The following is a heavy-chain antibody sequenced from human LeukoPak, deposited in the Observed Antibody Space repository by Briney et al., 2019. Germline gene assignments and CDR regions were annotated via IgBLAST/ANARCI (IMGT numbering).Heavy chain of an antibody. V-gene: IGHV3-30*04. CDR1: GFTFSSYA. Sequence: GGSLRLSCAASGFTFSSYAMRWVRQAPGKGLEWVAVISYDGSNKYYAGSVKGRFTISRDNSKNTLYLQMNSLRVEDTAVYYCAKVHVVVPATSGIDYWGQGTLVTVSS. CDR2: ISYDGSNK. CDR3: AKVHVVVPATSGIDY. D-gene: IGHD2-2*01. J-gene: IGHJ4*02.